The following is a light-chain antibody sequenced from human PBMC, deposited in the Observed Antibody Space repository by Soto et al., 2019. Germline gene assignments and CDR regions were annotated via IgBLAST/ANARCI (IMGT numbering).Light chain of an antibody. CDR3: QQRRSWQVT. CDR2: DAS. CDR1: QSINTY. V-gene: IGKV3D-11*02. Sequence: ENVLTPSPATLSLSPVEVATLSCMASQSINTYLAWYQQKPGQAPRLLIYDASKRATGIPARFSGSGSGTNFTLTISSLEPEDFAVYYCQQRRSWQVTFGQGTRLEIK. J-gene: IGKJ5*01.